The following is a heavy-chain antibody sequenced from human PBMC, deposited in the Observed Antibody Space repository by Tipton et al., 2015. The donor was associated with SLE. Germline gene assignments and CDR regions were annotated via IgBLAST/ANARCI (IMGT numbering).Heavy chain of an antibody. V-gene: IGHV4-34*01. J-gene: IGHJ4*02. CDR1: GESFSGYY. D-gene: IGHD3-3*01. CDR3: ARGGRFLEWLTY. CDR2: INHSGST. Sequence: TLSLTCAVYGESFSGYYWSWIRQPPGKGLEWIGEINHSGSTNYNPSLKSRVTISVDTSKNQFSLKLSSVTAADTAVYYCARGGRFLEWLTYWGQGTLVTVSS.